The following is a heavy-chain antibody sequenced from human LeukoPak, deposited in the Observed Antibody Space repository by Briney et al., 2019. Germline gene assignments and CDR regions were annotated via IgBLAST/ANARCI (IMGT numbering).Heavy chain of an antibody. CDR3: ARDRKYYYDSSGRPNAYYYYGMDV. D-gene: IGHD3-22*01. V-gene: IGHV4-34*01. CDR1: GGSFSGYY. CDR2: INHSGST. Sequence: SETLYLTCAVYGGSFSGYYWSWIRQPPGKGLEWIGEINHSGSTNYNPSLKSRVTISVDTSKNQFSLKLSSVTAADTAVYYCARDRKYYYDSSGRPNAYYYYGMDVWGQGTTVTVSS. J-gene: IGHJ6*02.